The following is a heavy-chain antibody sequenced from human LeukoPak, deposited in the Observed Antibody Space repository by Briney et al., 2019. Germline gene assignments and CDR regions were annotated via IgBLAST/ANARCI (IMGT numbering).Heavy chain of an antibody. CDR2: IYYSGNT. CDR1: GGSISSYY. J-gene: IGHJ4*02. V-gene: IGHV4-59*01. Sequence: SETLSLTCTVSGGSISSYYWSWIRQPPGKGLEWIGYIYYSGNTNYNPSLKSRVTMSVDTSKNQFSLKLSSVTAADTAVYYCARDIVGVTRASGHWGQGTLATVSS. CDR3: ARDIVGVTRASGH. D-gene: IGHD1-26*01.